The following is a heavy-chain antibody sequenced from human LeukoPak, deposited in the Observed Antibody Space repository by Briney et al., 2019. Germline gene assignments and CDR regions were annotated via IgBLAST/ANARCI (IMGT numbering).Heavy chain of an antibody. Sequence: KPSETLSLTCAVYGGSFSGYYWSWLRQPPGKGLEWIGEINHSGSTNYNPSLKSRVTISVDTSKNQFSLKLSSVTAADTAVYYCARTYDFWSGYYNGFDFWGQGTLVTVSS. V-gene: IGHV4-34*01. CDR2: INHSGST. CDR3: ARTYDFWSGYYNGFDF. CDR1: GGSFSGYY. J-gene: IGHJ4*02. D-gene: IGHD3-3*01.